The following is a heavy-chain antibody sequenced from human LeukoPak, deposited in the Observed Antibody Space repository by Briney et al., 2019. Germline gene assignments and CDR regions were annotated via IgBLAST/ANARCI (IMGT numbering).Heavy chain of an antibody. CDR1: GGSFSGYY. CDR3: ARGSRLTATRCFDY. V-gene: IGHV4-34*01. D-gene: IGHD4-11*01. J-gene: IGHJ4*02. Sequence: SRTLSLTCAVYGGSFSGYYWSWIRQPPEKGREWIGEINHSGGTNYNPSLKSRVTISVDTSKNQFSLKLTSVTAADTAVYYCARGSRLTATRCFDYWGQGTLVTVSS. CDR2: INHSGGT.